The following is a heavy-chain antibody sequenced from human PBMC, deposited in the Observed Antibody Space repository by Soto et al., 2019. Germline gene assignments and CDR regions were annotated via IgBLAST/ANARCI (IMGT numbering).Heavy chain of an antibody. CDR3: ARVRQGCSANNCYFDP. D-gene: IGHD1-1*01. J-gene: IGHJ5*01. Sequence: QVQLQESGPGLVKPAQTLSLTCSVSGGSISGGDYHWSWIRQAPGKGLEWIGSINYSGAASYNPSLETRVTTSIDASKNQFSLKVRSVSAADTAVYYCARVRQGCSANNCYFDPWGQGTQVTISS. CDR2: INYSGAA. CDR1: GGSISGGDYH. V-gene: IGHV4-30-4*01.